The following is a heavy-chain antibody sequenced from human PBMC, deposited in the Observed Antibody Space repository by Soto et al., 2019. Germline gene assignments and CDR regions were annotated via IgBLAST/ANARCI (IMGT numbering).Heavy chain of an antibody. D-gene: IGHD3-22*01. CDR2: IDPSDSQT. CDR1: GYSFAGYW. V-gene: IGHV5-10-1*01. J-gene: IGHJ4*02. CDR3: ARQIYDSDTGPNFQYYFDS. Sequence: GESLKISWKGAGYSFAGYWITWVRQKPGKGLEWMGRIDPSDSQTYYSPSFRGHVTISVTKSITTVFLQWSSLRASDTAMYYCARQIYDSDTGPNFQYYFDSWGQGTPVTVSS.